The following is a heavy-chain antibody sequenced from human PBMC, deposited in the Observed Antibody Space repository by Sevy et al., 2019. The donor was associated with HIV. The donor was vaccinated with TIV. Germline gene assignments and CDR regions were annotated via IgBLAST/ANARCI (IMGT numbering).Heavy chain of an antibody. V-gene: IGHV3-48*02. Sequence: GGSLRLSCAASGFSCSIYSMNWVRQAPGKGLEWLSSITNSGATKYYAESVKGRFTISRDNAKNSLYLQMDSLRDEDTAVYYCARDTTVTRIFNYWGQGTLVTVSS. CDR1: GFSCSIYS. D-gene: IGHD3-3*02. CDR3: ARDTTVTRIFNY. CDR2: ITNSGATK. J-gene: IGHJ4*02.